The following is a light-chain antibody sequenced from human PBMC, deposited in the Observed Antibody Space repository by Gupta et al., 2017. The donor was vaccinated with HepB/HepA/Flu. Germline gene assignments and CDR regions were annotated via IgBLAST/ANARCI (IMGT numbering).Light chain of an antibody. Sequence: QSALPQPAPVPGPSGPSPPLPCTGTSRDVGRYNYGSWYQQHPGKAPKLMIYDVSHQPSGVSNRCSGSKSGNTASLTISGLQAEDEADYYCSSYTSSSTVVFGGGTKLTVL. CDR3: SSYTSSSTVV. CDR1: SRDVGRYNY. CDR2: DVS. J-gene: IGLJ2*01. V-gene: IGLV2-14*03.